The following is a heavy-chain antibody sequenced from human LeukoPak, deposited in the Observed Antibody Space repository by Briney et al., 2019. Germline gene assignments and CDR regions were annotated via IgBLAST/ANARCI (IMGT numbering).Heavy chain of an antibody. D-gene: IGHD3-22*01. V-gene: IGHV1-2*02. CDR1: GYTFTGYY. J-gene: IGHJ4*02. CDR2: INPNSGGT. Sequence: GASVKVSCKASGYTFTGYYMHWVRQAPGQGLEWMGWINPNSGGTNYAQKFQGRVTMTRDTSISTAYMELSRLRSDDTAAYYCARDLLYYYDSSGYGAPIWDYWGQGTLVTVSS. CDR3: ARDLLYYYDSSGYGAPIWDY.